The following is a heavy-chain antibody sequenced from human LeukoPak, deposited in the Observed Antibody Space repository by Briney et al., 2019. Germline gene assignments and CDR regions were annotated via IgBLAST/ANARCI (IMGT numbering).Heavy chain of an antibody. V-gene: IGHV3-23*01. CDR1: GFTFTSYA. Sequence: SGESLRLSCAAPGFTFTSYAMSWVRQAPGRGLEWVSTISSSGGSTYYADSVKGRFTSSRDSSKNTLYLQMNSLRAEDTALYYCAKDRGCSSTICYSDYWGQGTLVTVSS. J-gene: IGHJ4*02. CDR3: AKDRGCSSTICYSDY. D-gene: IGHD2-2*01. CDR2: ISSSGGST.